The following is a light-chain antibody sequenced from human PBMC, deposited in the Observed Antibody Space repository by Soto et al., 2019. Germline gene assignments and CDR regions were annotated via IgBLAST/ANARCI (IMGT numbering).Light chain of an antibody. Sequence: EIVMTQSPATLSVSPGERATLSCRASQSISSTLAWYQLKPGQSPRLLIYDASTRATGIPDRFSGSGSGTAFTLTISSLQSEDFAVYYCQQYNDRPHTFGQGTRVEIK. J-gene: IGKJ1*01. CDR2: DAS. CDR3: QQYNDRPHT. CDR1: QSISST. V-gene: IGKV3-15*01.